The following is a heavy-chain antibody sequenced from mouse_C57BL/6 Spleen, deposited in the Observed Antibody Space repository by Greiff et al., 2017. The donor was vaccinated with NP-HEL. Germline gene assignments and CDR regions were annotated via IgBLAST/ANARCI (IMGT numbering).Heavy chain of an antibody. V-gene: IGHV5-4*01. J-gene: IGHJ4*01. D-gene: IGHD2-10*01. Sequence: EVMLVESGGGLVKPGGSLKLSCAASGFTFSSYAMSWVRQTPEKRLEWVATISDGGSYTYYPDNVKGRFTISRDNAKNNLYLQMSHLKSEDTAMYYCAREGPTISYYYAMDYWGQGTSVTVSS. CDR2: ISDGGSYT. CDR3: AREGPTISYYYAMDY. CDR1: GFTFSSYA.